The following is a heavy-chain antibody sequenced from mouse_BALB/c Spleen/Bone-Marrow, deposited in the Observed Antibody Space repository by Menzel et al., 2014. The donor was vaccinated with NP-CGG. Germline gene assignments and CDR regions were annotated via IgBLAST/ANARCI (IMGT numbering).Heavy chain of an antibody. Sequence: VQLQQSGAELVKPGASVKLSCKASGYTFTSYWMHWVKQRPGQGLEWIGEIDPSDSYTNYNQEFKGKATLTVDKSSSTAYMQLSSLTSEDSAVYYCARDSITTVVATDYWGQGATLPVSS. D-gene: IGHD1-1*01. J-gene: IGHJ2*01. CDR3: ARDSITTVVATDY. CDR1: GYTFTSYW. CDR2: IDPSDSYT. V-gene: IGHV1-69*02.